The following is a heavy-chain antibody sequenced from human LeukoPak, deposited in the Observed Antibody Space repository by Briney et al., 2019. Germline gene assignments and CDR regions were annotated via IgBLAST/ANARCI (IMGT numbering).Heavy chain of an antibody. CDR1: GFTFDDYA. CDR3: ARDRNYYDSSCFDY. CDR2: ISWNSVSI. D-gene: IGHD3-22*01. J-gene: IGHJ4*02. V-gene: IGHV3-9*01. Sequence: GGSLRLSCAASGFTFDDYAMHWVRQAPGKGLEWVSGISWNSVSIGYADSVKGRFTVSRDNAKNSLYVQMNSLRAEDTAVYYCARDRNYYDSSCFDYWGQGTLVTVSS.